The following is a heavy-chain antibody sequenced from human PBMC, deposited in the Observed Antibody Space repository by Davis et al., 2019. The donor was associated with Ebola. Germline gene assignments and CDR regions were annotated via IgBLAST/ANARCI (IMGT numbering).Heavy chain of an antibody. CDR3: AKDTGSSSWLDY. Sequence: SLKISCAASGFTFDDYAMHWVRQAPGKGLEWVSGISWNSGSIGYADSVKGRFTISRDNAKNSLYLQMNSLRAEDTALYYCAKDTGSSSWLDYWGQGTLVTVSS. CDR1: GFTFDDYA. J-gene: IGHJ4*02. D-gene: IGHD6-13*01. V-gene: IGHV3-9*01. CDR2: ISWNSGSI.